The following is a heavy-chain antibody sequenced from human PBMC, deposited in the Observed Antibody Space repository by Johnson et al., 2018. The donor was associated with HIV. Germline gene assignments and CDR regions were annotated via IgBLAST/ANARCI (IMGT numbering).Heavy chain of an antibody. CDR3: ATDLFSLILEDDAFDT. CDR2: ISYHGSNK. CDR1: GFTFGSYG. J-gene: IGHJ3*02. V-gene: IGHV3-30*03. Sequence: QVQLVESGGGLVQPGGSLRLSCAASGFTFGSYGIHWVRQAPGKGLEWVAVISYHGSNKYYADSVKGRFSISRDNSKNSLYLQMNSLKIEDTAVYYCATDLFSLILEDDAFDTWGQGTMVTVSS.